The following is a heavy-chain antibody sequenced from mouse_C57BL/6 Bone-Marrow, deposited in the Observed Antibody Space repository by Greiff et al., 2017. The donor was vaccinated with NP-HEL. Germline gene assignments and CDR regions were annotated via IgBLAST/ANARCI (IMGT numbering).Heavy chain of an antibody. J-gene: IGHJ2*01. CDR3: ASTDQATISPYFDY. CDR1: GYTFTDYY. V-gene: IGHV1-19*01. Sequence: VQLQQSGPVLVKPGASVKMSCKASGYTFTDYYMNWVKQSHGKSLEWIGVINPYNGGTSYNQKFKGKATLTVDTSSSTAYMELNSLTSEDSAVYYCASTDQATISPYFDYWGQGTTLTVSS. CDR2: INPYNGGT. D-gene: IGHD3-2*02.